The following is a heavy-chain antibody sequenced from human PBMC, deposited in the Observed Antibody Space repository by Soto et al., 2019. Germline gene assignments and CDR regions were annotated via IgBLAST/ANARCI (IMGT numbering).Heavy chain of an antibody. D-gene: IGHD2-15*01. CDR2: IDYNGVT. Sequence: SETLSLTCTVSGGSIYRSGYYWGRIRQPPGRGLEWIGNIDYNGVTYSNPSLKSRVTISRDTSKNQFSLKLTSVTAADTALYYCGKVLVGATGHTDSDSWGPGTLVTVS. V-gene: IGHV4-39*01. CDR3: GKVLVGATGHTDSDS. CDR1: GGSIYRSGYY. J-gene: IGHJ4*02.